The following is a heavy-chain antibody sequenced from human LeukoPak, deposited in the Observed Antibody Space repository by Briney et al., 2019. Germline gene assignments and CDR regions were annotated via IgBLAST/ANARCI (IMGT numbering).Heavy chain of an antibody. Sequence: SETLSLTCTVSGDSSTNSIYYWAWIRQPPGKGLEWIGSIDSSGSTYYNPSLKSRATISIDTSKNQFSLKLSSVTAADTAVYYCARDVRVVASYNWFDPWGQGTLVTVSS. CDR3: ARDVRVVASYNWFDP. J-gene: IGHJ5*02. D-gene: IGHD2-15*01. V-gene: IGHV4-39*07. CDR1: GDSSTNSIYY. CDR2: IDSSGST.